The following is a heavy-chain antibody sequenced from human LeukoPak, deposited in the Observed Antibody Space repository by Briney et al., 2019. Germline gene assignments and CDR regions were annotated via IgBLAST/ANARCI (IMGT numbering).Heavy chain of an antibody. CDR1: GLTFSMPP. J-gene: IGHJ4*02. Sequence: GGSLRLSCAASGLTFSMPPMDWVRQAPGKGLEWVAFIQNDGNSKNYADSVRGRFTISRDNSKNTLYLQMNSLRAEDTAVYYCARDLSTMVRGVSGYWGQGTLVTVSS. D-gene: IGHD3-10*01. CDR3: ARDLSTMVRGVSGY. V-gene: IGHV3-30*02. CDR2: IQNDGNSK.